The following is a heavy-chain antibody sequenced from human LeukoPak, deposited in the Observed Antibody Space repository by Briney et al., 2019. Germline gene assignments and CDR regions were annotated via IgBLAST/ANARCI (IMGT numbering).Heavy chain of an antibody. CDR3: APYCGGDCSRFDY. V-gene: IGHV3-23*01. Sequence: TGGSLRLSCAASGFTFSSYAMGWVRQAPGKGLEWVSAISGSGGSTYYADSVKGRFTISRDNSKNTLYLQMNSLRAEDTAVYYCAPYCGGDCSRFDYWGQGTLVTVSS. J-gene: IGHJ4*02. D-gene: IGHD2-21*02. CDR2: ISGSGGST. CDR1: GFTFSSYA.